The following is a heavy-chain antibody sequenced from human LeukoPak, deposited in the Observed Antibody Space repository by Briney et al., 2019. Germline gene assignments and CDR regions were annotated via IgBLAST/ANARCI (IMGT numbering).Heavy chain of an antibody. CDR1: GGTFSSYA. D-gene: IGHD6-6*01. V-gene: IGHV1-69*13. CDR2: IIPIFGTA. CDR3: ASWTEYSSSWCCAY. J-gene: IGHJ4*02. Sequence: ASVKVSCKASGGTFSSYAISWVRQAPGQGLEWMGGIIPIFGTANYAQKFQGRVTITADESTSTAYMELSSLRSEDTAVYYCASWTEYSSSWCCAYGGQGTLDPVST.